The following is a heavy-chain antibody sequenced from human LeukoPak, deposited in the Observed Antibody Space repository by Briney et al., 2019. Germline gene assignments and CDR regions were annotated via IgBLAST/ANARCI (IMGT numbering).Heavy chain of an antibody. Sequence: SQTLSLTCTVSGGSISSGGYYWSWIRQHPGKGLEWIGYIYYSGSTYYNPSLRSRVTISVDTSKNQFSLKLSSVTAADTAVYYCARGPAGAHFDYWGQGTLVTVSS. V-gene: IGHV4-31*03. D-gene: IGHD6-25*01. CDR1: GGSISSGGYY. J-gene: IGHJ4*02. CDR2: IYYSGST. CDR3: ARGPAGAHFDY.